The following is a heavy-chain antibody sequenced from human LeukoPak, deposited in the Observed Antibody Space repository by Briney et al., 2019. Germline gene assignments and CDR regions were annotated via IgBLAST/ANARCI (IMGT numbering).Heavy chain of an antibody. CDR2: IYTSGST. Sequence: SETLSLTCTVSGGSISSGSYYWSWIRQPAGKGLEWIGRIYTSGSTNYNPSLKSRVTISVDTSKNQFSLKLSSVTAADTAVYYCARDRALSNYYGSGSFFDPWGQGTLVTVSS. D-gene: IGHD3-10*01. CDR1: GGSISSGSYY. CDR3: ARDRALSNYYGSGSFFDP. V-gene: IGHV4-61*02. J-gene: IGHJ5*02.